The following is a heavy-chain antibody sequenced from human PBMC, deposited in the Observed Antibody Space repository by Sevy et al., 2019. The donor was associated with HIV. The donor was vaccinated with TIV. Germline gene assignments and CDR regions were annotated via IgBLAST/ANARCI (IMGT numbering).Heavy chain of an antibody. Sequence: GGSLRLSCAASEFTFSAYWMTWIRQAPGKGLEWVANIKQDGSEKYYGDSVKGRFTISRDNAKNSLYLQMNSLRAEDTAVYYCVREGLGGFSYSLDCWGQGTLVTVSS. V-gene: IGHV3-7*01. CDR1: EFTFSAYW. CDR3: VREGLGGFSYSLDC. J-gene: IGHJ4*02. D-gene: IGHD5-18*01. CDR2: IKQDGSEK.